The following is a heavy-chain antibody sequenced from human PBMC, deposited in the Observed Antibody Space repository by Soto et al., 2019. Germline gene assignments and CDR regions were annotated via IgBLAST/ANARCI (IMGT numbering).Heavy chain of an antibody. CDR2: ISGSGATT. V-gene: IGHV3-23*01. CDR1: GFSFNNYA. CDR3: AKFLVVTGGSSGWAWYFDC. J-gene: IGHJ4*02. Sequence: EVQLLESGGDLVQPGGSLRLSCVASGFSFNNYAMSWVRQAPGKGLEWVSAISGSGATTYYAESVKGRFTISRDNYKNTLYIQQNSLRAEATAAYYCAKFLVVTGGSSGWAWYFDCWGQGSLVTVSS. D-gene: IGHD6-25*01.